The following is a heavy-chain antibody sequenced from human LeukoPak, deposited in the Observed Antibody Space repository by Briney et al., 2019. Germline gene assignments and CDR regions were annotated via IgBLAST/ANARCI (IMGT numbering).Heavy chain of an antibody. CDR3: AREGSGWNLDYYYGMDV. Sequence: KSGGSLRLSCAASGFTFSSYSMNWVRQAPGKGLEWVSSISSSSSYIYYADSVKGRFTISRDNAKNSLYLQMNSLRAEDTAVYYCAREGSGWNLDYYYGMDVWGQGTTVTVSS. D-gene: IGHD6-19*01. CDR1: GFTFSSYS. J-gene: IGHJ6*02. V-gene: IGHV3-21*01. CDR2: ISSSSSYI.